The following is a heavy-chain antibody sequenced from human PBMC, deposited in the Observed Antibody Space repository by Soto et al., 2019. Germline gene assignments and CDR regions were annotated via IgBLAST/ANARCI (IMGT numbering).Heavy chain of an antibody. CDR1: GYTFTSYA. CDR2: TNAGNGNT. Sequence: GASVKVSCKASGYTFTSYAMHWVRQAPGQRLEWMGWTNAGNGNTKYSQKFQGRVTITRDTSASTAYMELSSLRSEDTAVYYCARVRYDFWSGYYLYYWGQGTLVTVSS. D-gene: IGHD3-3*01. J-gene: IGHJ4*02. CDR3: ARVRYDFWSGYYLYY. V-gene: IGHV1-3*01.